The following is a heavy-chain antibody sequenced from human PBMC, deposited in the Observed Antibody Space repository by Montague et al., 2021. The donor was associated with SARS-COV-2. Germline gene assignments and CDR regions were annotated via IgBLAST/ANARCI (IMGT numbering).Heavy chain of an antibody. V-gene: IGHV4-31*03. J-gene: IGHJ4*02. CDR2: IYYSGST. D-gene: IGHD6-13*01. Sequence: TLSLTCIVSGGSISSGGYYWSWLRQHPGKGLEWIGYIYYSGSTYYNPSLKSRLSISLDTSKNHFSLRLSSVTAADTAVYYCARSGSPSYSSSPFDYWGQGTLVTVSS. CDR1: GGSISSGGYY. CDR3: ARSGSPSYSSSPFDY.